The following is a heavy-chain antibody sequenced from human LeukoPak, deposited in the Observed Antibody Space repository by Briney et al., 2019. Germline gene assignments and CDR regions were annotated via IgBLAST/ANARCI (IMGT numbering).Heavy chain of an antibody. Sequence: GGSLTLSCAASGFTFTNNFMSWVRHVPGKGREWVANIKQDGSEKTYADSVRGRFTIFRVNAKDSVYLQMNSLRAEDSAIYYCAREGFYFFDFWGQGTLVTVSS. J-gene: IGHJ4*01. CDR1: GFTFTNNF. CDR2: IKQDGSEK. V-gene: IGHV3-7*01. CDR3: AREGFYFFDF.